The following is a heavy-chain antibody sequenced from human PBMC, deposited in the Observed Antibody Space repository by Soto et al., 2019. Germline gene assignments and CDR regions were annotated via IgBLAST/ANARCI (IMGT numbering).Heavy chain of an antibody. CDR2: IHPGDSDT. V-gene: IGHV5-51*01. CDR3: ARLSGGSLYYFDY. CDR1: RYTFTSYW. Sequence: GESLKISCQGFRYTFTSYWIGWVRQMPGKCLEWMGIIHPGDSDTTYSPSFQGQVTISADKSISTAYLQWNSLKASDTAMYYCARLSGGSLYYFDYWGQGTLVTVSS. D-gene: IGHD1-26*01. J-gene: IGHJ4*02.